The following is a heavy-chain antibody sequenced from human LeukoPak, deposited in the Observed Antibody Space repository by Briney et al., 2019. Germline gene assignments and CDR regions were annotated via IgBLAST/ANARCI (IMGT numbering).Heavy chain of an antibody. V-gene: IGHV3-48*03. CDR3: ASSSWNYYDSSGYPKAFDY. J-gene: IGHJ4*02. D-gene: IGHD3-22*01. Sequence: GSLRLSCAASGFTFSSYEMNWVRQAPGKGLEWVSYISSSGSTIYYADSVKGRFTISRDNSKNTLYLQMNSLRAEDTAVYYCASSSWNYYDSSGYPKAFDYWGQGTLVTVSS. CDR2: ISSSGSTI. CDR1: GFTFSSYE.